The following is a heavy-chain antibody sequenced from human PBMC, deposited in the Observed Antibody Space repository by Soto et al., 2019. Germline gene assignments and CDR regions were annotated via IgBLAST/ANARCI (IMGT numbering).Heavy chain of an antibody. CDR1: GFTFSSYG. V-gene: IGHV3-30*18. J-gene: IGHJ6*03. D-gene: IGHD2-15*01. CDR2: ISSDGSNK. Sequence: QVQLVESGGGVVQPGRSLRLSCAASGFTFSSYGMHWVRQAPGKGLEWVAVISSDGSNKYYADSVKGRFTISRDNSKNTLYRQMNSLRAEDTAVYYCAKGPDCSGGSCYPLDYYYYYMDVWGKGTTVTVSS. CDR3: AKGPDCSGGSCYPLDYYYYYMDV.